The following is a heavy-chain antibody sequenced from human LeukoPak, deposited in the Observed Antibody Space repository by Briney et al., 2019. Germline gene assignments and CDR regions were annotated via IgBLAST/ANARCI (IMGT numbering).Heavy chain of an antibody. CDR3: ARDYGYYDSSGYYGYNWFDP. D-gene: IGHD3-22*01. V-gene: IGHV1-2*02. CDR2: INPNSGGT. CDR1: GYTFIGYY. Sequence: ASVKVSCKASGYTFIGYYMHWVRQAPGQGLEWMGWINPNSGGTNYAQKFQGRVTMTRDTSISTAYMELSRLRSDDTAVYYCARDYGYYDSSGYYGYNWFDPWGQGTLVTVSS. J-gene: IGHJ5*02.